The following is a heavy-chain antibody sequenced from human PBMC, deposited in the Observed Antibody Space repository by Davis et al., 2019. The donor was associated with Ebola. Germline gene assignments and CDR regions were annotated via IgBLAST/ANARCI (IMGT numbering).Heavy chain of an antibody. Sequence: GESLKISCAASGFTFSSYAMHWVRQAPGKGLEWVAVISYDGSNKYYADSVKGRFTISRDNSKNTLYLQMNSLRAEDTAVYYCARGGDIVVVPAASEDYYGMDVWCRGTTVTVSS. D-gene: IGHD2-2*01. V-gene: IGHV3-30-3*01. CDR2: ISYDGSNK. CDR1: GFTFSSYA. CDR3: ARGGDIVVVPAASEDYYGMDV. J-gene: IGHJ6*02.